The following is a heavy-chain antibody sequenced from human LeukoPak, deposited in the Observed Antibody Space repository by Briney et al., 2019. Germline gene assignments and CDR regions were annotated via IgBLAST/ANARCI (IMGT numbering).Heavy chain of an antibody. Sequence: PGRSLRLSCAASGFTFSSYAMHWVRQAPGKGLEWVAVISYDGSTKYYADSVKGRSTISRDNSKNTLYLQMNSLRAEDTAVYYCAKDLSSLYGSGSYYTPQIDYWGQGTLVTVSS. CDR1: GFTFSSYA. J-gene: IGHJ4*02. CDR2: ISYDGSTK. CDR3: AKDLSSLYGSGSYYTPQIDY. D-gene: IGHD3-10*01. V-gene: IGHV3-30-3*01.